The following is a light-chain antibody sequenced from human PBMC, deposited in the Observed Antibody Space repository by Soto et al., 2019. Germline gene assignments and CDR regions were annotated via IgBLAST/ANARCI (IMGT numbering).Light chain of an antibody. CDR1: SSDVGGYNY. J-gene: IGLJ3*02. Sequence: QSVLTQPRSVSGSPGQSVTISCTGTSSDVGGYNYVSWYQQHPGKAPKLMIYEGSKRPSGVSNRFSGSKSGNTASLTISGLQAEDEADYYCCSYAGSSTGVFGGGTQLTVL. CDR3: CSYAGSSTGV. CDR2: EGS. V-gene: IGLV2-23*01.